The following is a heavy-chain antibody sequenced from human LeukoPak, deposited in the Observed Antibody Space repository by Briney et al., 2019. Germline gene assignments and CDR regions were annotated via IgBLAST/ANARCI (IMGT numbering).Heavy chain of an antibody. CDR2: IIPIFGTA. J-gene: IGHJ4*02. V-gene: IGHV1-69*13. D-gene: IGHD2-2*01. CDR1: GGTFSSYA. Sequence: ASVKVSCKASGGTFSSYAISWVRQATGQGLEWMGWIIPIFGTANYAQKFQGRVSITADESTSTAYMELSSLSAEDTAVYYCRSTSSTYCSSTSCPKIWDYWGQGTLVTVSS. CDR3: RSTSSTYCSSTSCPKIWDY.